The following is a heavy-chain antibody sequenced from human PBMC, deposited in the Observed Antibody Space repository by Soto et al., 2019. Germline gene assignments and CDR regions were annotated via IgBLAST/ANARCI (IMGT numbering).Heavy chain of an antibody. CDR3: ARADSSGYYPYYFDY. CDR1: GGTFSSYA. J-gene: IGHJ4*02. D-gene: IGHD3-22*01. CDR2: IIPIFGTA. V-gene: IGHV1-69*05. Sequence: SVKVSCKASGGTFSSYAISWVRQAPGQGLEWMGGIIPIFGTANYAQKFQGRVTITTDESTSTAYMELSSLRSEDTAVYYCARADSSGYYPYYFDYWGQGTLFTVSS.